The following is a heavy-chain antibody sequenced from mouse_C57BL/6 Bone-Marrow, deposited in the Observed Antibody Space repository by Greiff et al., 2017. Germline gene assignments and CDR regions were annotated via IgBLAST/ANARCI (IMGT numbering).Heavy chain of an antibody. Sequence: EVKLQESGGDLVKPGGSLKLSCAASGFTFSSYGMSWVRQTPDKRLEWVATISSGGSYTYYPDSVKGRFTIARDNAKNTLYLQMSSLKSEDTAMYYCARLGRYFDYWGQGTTLTVSS. V-gene: IGHV5-6*01. CDR1: GFTFSSYG. CDR2: ISSGGSYT. J-gene: IGHJ2*01. D-gene: IGHD4-1*01. CDR3: ARLGRYFDY.